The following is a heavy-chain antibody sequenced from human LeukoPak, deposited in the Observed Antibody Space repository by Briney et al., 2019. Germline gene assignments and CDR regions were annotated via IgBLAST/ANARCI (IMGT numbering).Heavy chain of an antibody. CDR1: GFTVSTNS. CDR2: IYSGGST. CDR3: ARGSDTIKWFGGLKNAFDI. J-gene: IGHJ3*02. Sequence: PGGSLRLSCTVSGFTVSTNSMSWVRQAPGKGLEWVSVIYSGGSTYYADSVKGRFTISRDNSKNTLYLQMNSLRAEDTAVYYCARGSDTIKWFGGLKNAFDIWGQGTMVTVSS. D-gene: IGHD3-10*01. V-gene: IGHV3-66*01.